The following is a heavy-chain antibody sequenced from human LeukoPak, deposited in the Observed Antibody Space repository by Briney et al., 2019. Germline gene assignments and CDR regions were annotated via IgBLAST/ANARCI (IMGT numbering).Heavy chain of an antibody. J-gene: IGHJ4*02. Sequence: PSETLSLTCAVYGGSFSGYYWSWIRQPPGKGLEWIGEINHSGSTNYNPSLKSRVTISVDTSKNEFSLKLSSVTAADTAVYYCARFTTIAVAGTVFYFDYWGQGTLVTVSS. V-gene: IGHV4-34*01. D-gene: IGHD6-19*01. CDR1: GGSFSGYY. CDR3: ARFTTIAVAGTVFYFDY. CDR2: INHSGST.